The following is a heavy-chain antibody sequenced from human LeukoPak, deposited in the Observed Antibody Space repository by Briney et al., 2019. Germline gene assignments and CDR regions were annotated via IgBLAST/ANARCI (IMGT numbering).Heavy chain of an antibody. V-gene: IGHV3-11*04. CDR1: GFTFSDYY. CDR2: ISSSGSTI. Sequence: GGSLRLSCTASGFTFSDYYMSWIRQAPGKGLEWVSYISSSGSTIYYADSVKGRFTISRDNAKNSLYLQMNSLRAEDTAVYYCAVSLRYNWFDPWGQGTLVTVSS. CDR3: AVSLRYNWFDP. J-gene: IGHJ5*02.